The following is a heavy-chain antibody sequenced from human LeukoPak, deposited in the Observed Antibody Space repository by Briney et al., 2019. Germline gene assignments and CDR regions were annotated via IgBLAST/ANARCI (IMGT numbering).Heavy chain of an antibody. D-gene: IGHD3-22*01. J-gene: IGHJ5*01. Sequence: GESLKISCEASGYSFTNYWIAWVRQTPGKGLEWMGITYPGESNTRYSPPFRGQVTISVDKSINTAYLQWSSLKASDTAMYYWARHVTTSDYESSWFDSWGQGTLVIVSS. V-gene: IGHV5-51*01. CDR3: ARHVTTSDYESSWFDS. CDR1: GYSFTNYW. CDR2: TYPGESNT.